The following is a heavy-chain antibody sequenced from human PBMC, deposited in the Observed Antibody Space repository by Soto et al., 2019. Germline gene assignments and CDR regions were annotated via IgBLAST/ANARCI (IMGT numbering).Heavy chain of an antibody. J-gene: IGHJ4*02. D-gene: IGHD1-26*01. Sequence: SETLSVTCTVSGASITFGGYSWSWIRQTPGKGLEWIGYINHLETTFYNPSFESRLTLSIDRAKNQFSLKLHSMSAADRAVYFCARGGGSDSFDCWGQGILVTVSS. V-gene: IGHV4-30-2*01. CDR3: ARGGGSDSFDC. CDR1: GASITFGGYS. CDR2: INHLETT.